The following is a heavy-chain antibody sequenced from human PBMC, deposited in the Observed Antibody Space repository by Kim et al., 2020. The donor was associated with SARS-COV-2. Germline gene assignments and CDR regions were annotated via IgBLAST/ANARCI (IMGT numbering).Heavy chain of an antibody. J-gene: IGHJ6*02. Sequence: GGSLRLSCAASGFTFSSYSMNWVRQAPGKGLEWVSSISSSSSYIYYADSVKGRFTISRDNAKNSLYLQMNSLRAEDTAVYYCARGGPYSSSWYSVDYYYYGMDVWGQGTTVTVSS. V-gene: IGHV3-21*01. D-gene: IGHD6-13*01. CDR2: ISSSSSYI. CDR3: ARGGPYSSSWYSVDYYYYGMDV. CDR1: GFTFSSYS.